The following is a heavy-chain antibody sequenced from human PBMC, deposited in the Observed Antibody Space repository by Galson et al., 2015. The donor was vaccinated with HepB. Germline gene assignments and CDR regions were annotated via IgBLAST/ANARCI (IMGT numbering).Heavy chain of an antibody. J-gene: IGHJ2*01. Sequence: SLRLSCAASGFSFSAYGMHWVRQAPGKGLEWVAVIWYDGSNKFYADSVKGRFTISRDNSKNTVYLQMNSLRAEDTAVYYCAREYSSSPWYFDLWGRGTLVTVSS. CDR3: AREYSSSPWYFDL. CDR1: GFSFSAYG. D-gene: IGHD6-6*01. V-gene: IGHV3-33*01. CDR2: IWYDGSNK.